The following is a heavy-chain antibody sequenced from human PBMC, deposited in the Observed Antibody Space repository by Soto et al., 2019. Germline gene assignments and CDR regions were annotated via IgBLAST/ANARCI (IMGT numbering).Heavy chain of an antibody. J-gene: IGHJ4*02. D-gene: IGHD6-19*01. CDR2: IYYTT. CDR1: GGSISNYY. CDR3: ARTSPVAGGFDY. V-gene: IGHV4-59*01. Sequence: QVQLQESGPGLVKPAETLSLTCTVSGGSISNYYWSWIRQAPGKGLEWIGYIYYTTNYNPSLKSRVTISADTSKNQISLKLTSVTAADTAVYYCARTSPVAGGFDYWGQGTLFTVSS.